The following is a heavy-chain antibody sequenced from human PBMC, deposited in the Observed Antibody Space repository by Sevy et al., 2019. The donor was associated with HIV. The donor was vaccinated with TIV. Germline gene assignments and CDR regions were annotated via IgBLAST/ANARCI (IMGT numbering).Heavy chain of an antibody. D-gene: IGHD4-17*01. J-gene: IGHJ6*02. V-gene: IGHV3-30-3*01. Sequence: GGSLRLSCAASGFTFSTYGMHWVRQAPGKGLEWVAVVSYGGDKKNYADSVRGRFTISRDNSRDTLYLQMDSLTTEDTAVYYCARDEYNDYDTYYYGMDVWGQGTTVTVSS. CDR1: GFTFSTYG. CDR3: ARDEYNDYDTYYYGMDV. CDR2: VSYGGDKK.